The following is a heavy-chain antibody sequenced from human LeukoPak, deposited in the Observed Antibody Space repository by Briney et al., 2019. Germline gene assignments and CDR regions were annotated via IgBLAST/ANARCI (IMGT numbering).Heavy chain of an antibody. CDR1: GGSISTYY. D-gene: IGHD1-26*01. V-gene: IGHV4-59*08. CDR2: ISDGGVT. Sequence: SETLSLTCNVSGGSISTYYWSWIRQPPGKGLEWIGYISDGGVTSYNPSLKGRVTISVDSPKNRFSLRLTSLTAVDTALYYCARHGGTLDDFDYWGPGCLVTVSS. CDR3: ARHGGTLDDFDY. J-gene: IGHJ4*02.